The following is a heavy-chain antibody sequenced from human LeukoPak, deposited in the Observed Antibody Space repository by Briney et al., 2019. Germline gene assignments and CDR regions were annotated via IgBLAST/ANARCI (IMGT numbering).Heavy chain of an antibody. V-gene: IGHV3-53*01. D-gene: IGHD3-22*01. CDR3: AKDASGNQRITMIVVVIGYFDY. CDR2: IYSGGST. CDR1: GFTFSSNY. Sequence: GGSLRLSCAASGFTFSSNYMSWVRQAPGKGLEWVSVIYSGGSTYYVDSVKGRFTISRDNSKNTLYLQMNTLRAEDTAVYYCAKDASGNQRITMIVVVIGYFDYWGQGTLVTVSS. J-gene: IGHJ4*02.